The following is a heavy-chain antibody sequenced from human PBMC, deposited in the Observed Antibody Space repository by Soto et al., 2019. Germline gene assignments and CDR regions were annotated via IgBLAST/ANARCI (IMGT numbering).Heavy chain of an antibody. Sequence: PSETLSLTCTVFGGSISNYYWSWIRQPPGKTLEWNGCIYYSGSTSYNPSLKRRVTVSVDTSTNQFSLKLRSVTAADTAVYYCARLPDTALGLADYYSYYMDVWGKGTTVTVSS. CDR1: GGSISNYY. CDR3: ARLPDTALGLADYYSYYMDV. V-gene: IGHV4-59*08. CDR2: IYYSGST. D-gene: IGHD5-18*01. J-gene: IGHJ6*03.